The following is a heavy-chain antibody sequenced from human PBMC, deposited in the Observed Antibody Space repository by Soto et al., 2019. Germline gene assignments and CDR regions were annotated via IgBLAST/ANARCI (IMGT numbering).Heavy chain of an antibody. J-gene: IGHJ4*02. CDR2: INHSGST. V-gene: IGHV4-34*01. Sequence: GKGLEWIGEINHSGSTNYNPSLKSRVTISVDTSKNQFSLKLSSVTAADTAVYYCARKRLVPVAIARSVLDYLRKGTPVPVSS. CDR3: ARKRLVPVAIARSVLDY. D-gene: IGHD2-2*01.